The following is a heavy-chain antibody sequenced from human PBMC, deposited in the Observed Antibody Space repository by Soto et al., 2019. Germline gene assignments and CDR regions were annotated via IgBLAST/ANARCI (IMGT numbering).Heavy chain of an antibody. CDR3: ACDGTHFTVTIRYAFDI. D-gene: IGHD4-17*01. J-gene: IGHJ3*02. Sequence: QVQLVQSGAEVKKPGASVKVSCKASVYTFTSYDMHWVRQAPGQRLEWMGWINAGNGNTKYSQKFQGRVTITRDTSASTAYVELRSLRSDDTAVYYCACDGTHFTVTIRYAFDIWGQGTMVTVSS. CDR1: VYTFTSYD. CDR2: INAGNGNT. V-gene: IGHV1-3*01.